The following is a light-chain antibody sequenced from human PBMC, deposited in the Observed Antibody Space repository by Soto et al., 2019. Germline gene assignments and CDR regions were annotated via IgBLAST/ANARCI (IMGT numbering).Light chain of an antibody. CDR1: QDISNH. V-gene: IGKV1-33*01. Sequence: DIQMTQSPSSLSASVGDRVTITCQASQDISNHLNWYQQKPGKAPQVLIHEASNLETGVPSRFSASGSGTDFTFTISSLQPEDFATYYCQHYDNLPRYTFGQGTELEIK. J-gene: IGKJ2*01. CDR2: EAS. CDR3: QHYDNLPRYT.